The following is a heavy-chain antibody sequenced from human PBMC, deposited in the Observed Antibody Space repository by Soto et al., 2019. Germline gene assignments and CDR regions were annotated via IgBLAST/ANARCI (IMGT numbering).Heavy chain of an antibody. J-gene: IGHJ4*02. CDR3: ARPYGSSGWYKENYFDY. CDR2: ISSISSTI. V-gene: IGHV3-48*01. CDR1: GFTFSSYS. Sequence: EVQLVESGGGLVQPGGSLRLSCAASGFTFSSYSMNWVRQAPGKGLEWVSYISSISSTIYYADSVKGRFTISRDNAKNSLYLQKNSLRAEDTAVYYCARPYGSSGWYKENYFDYWGQGTLVTVSS. D-gene: IGHD6-19*01.